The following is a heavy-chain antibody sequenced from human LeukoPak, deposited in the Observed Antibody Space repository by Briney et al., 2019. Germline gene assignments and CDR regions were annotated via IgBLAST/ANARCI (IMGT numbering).Heavy chain of an antibody. J-gene: IGHJ4*02. CDR2: ISRSGSTI. Sequence: PGGSLRLSCAASGFTLSSSEMNWVRQAPGKGLEWVSYISRSGSTIFYADSVKGRFTISRDNAKNSLYLQMNSLRAEDTAVYYCARVLHKRNYDSSDYYGYWGQGTLVTVSS. V-gene: IGHV3-48*03. CDR1: GFTLSSSE. CDR3: ARVLHKRNYDSSDYYGY. D-gene: IGHD3-22*01.